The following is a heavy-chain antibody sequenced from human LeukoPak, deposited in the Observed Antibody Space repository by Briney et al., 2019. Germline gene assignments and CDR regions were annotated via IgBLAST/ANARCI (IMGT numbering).Heavy chain of an antibody. CDR1: GFTFSSYA. V-gene: IGHV3-23*01. D-gene: IGHD5-12*01. Sequence: LPGGSLRLSCAASGFTFSSYAMSWVRQAPGKGLEWVSAISGSGGSTYYADSVKGRFTISRDNSKNTLYLQMNSLRAEDTAVYYCAKCGSGYDWYYYHMDVWGKGTTVTVSS. CDR3: AKCGSGYDWYYYHMDV. J-gene: IGHJ6*03. CDR2: ISGSGGST.